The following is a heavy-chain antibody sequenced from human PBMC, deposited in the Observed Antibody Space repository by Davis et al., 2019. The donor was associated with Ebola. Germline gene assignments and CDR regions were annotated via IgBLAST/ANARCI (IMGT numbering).Heavy chain of an antibody. D-gene: IGHD3-10*01. CDR1: GGSISSSSYY. V-gene: IGHV4-61*01. Sequence: SETLSLTCTVSGGSISSSSYYWSWIRQPPGKGLEWIGYIYYSGSTQYNPSLKSRVTLSVDTSKNQFSLKLTSVTAADTAFYYCARGSGLDYWGQGTLVTVSS. CDR2: IYYSGST. J-gene: IGHJ4*02. CDR3: ARGSGLDY.